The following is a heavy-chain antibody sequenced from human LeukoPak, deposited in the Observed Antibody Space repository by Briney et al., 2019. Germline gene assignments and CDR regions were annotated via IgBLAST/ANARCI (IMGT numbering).Heavy chain of an antibody. CDR2: INPDGSEK. CDR1: GFTFSIYS. J-gene: IGHJ4*02. D-gene: IGHD3-10*01. V-gene: IGHV3-7*01. Sequence: PGGSLRLSCAASGFTFSIYSMSWVRQAPGKGLEWAANINPDGSEKYYLDSVKGRMTISRDNAKNALYLQMNSLRAEDTAVYYCAKDLHYGSADYWGQGTLVTVSS. CDR3: AKDLHYGSADY.